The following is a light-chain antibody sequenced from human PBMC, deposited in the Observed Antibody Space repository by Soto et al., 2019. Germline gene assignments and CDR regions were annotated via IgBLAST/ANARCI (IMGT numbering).Light chain of an antibody. CDR1: QSVRSNF. J-gene: IGKJ1*01. Sequence: IVVTRSLGILPLSQGECPTLSCMASQSVRSNFLAWYQQKPGQAPRLLIYGASNRATGIPDRFSGSGSGTDFTLTITRLEPEDFAMYYCQRYDSLRTFGQGTKVDIK. CDR3: QRYDSLRT. V-gene: IGKV3-20*01. CDR2: GAS.